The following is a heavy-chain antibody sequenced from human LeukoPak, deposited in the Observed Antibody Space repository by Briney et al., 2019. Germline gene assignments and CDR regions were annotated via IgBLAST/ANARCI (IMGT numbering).Heavy chain of an antibody. J-gene: IGHJ3*02. CDR3: ARTGHYDSSDYGAFDI. CDR1: GGTFSSYA. D-gene: IGHD3-22*01. V-gene: IGHV1-69*05. Sequence: SVKVSCKAPGGTFSSYAISWVRQAPGQGLEWMGGIIPIFGTANYAQKFQGRVTITTDESTSTAYMELSSLRSEDTAVYYCARTGHYDSSDYGAFDIWGQGTMVTVSS. CDR2: IIPIFGTA.